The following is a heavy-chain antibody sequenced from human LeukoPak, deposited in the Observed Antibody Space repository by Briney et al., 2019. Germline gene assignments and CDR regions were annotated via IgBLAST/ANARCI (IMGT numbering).Heavy chain of an antibody. J-gene: IGHJ4*02. D-gene: IGHD3-22*01. Sequence: GASVKVSCKASGGTFSSYAISWVRQAPGQGLEWMGGIIPIFGTANYAQKFQGRVTITADKSTSTAYMELSSLRSEDTAVYCCARGKTRGYYDIYSFWGYFDYWGQGTLVTVSS. V-gene: IGHV1-69*06. CDR3: ARGKTRGYYDIYSFWGYFDY. CDR2: IIPIFGTA. CDR1: GGTFSSYA.